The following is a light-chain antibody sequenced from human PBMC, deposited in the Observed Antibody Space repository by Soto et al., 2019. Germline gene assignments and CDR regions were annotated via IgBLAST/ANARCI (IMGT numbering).Light chain of an antibody. CDR1: SSDVGNYDS. V-gene: IGLV2-8*01. J-gene: IGLJ2*01. CDR2: EVN. CDR3: SSYTITSTLVI. Sequence: QSALTQPPSASGSPGQSVTISCTGTSSDVGNYDSVSWYQHHPGKAPQAVIYEVNKRPSGVPDRFSGSKSGNTASLTVSGLQAEDEADYYCSSYTITSTLVIFGGGTKLTVL.